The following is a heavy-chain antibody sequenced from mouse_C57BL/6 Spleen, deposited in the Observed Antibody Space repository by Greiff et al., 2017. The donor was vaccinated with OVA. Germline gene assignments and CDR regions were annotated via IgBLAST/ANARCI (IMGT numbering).Heavy chain of an antibody. J-gene: IGHJ4*01. Sequence: QVQLQQPGAELVRPGTSVKLSCKASGYTFTSYWMHWVKQRPGQGLEWIGVIDPSDSYTNYNQKFKGKATLTVDTSSSTAYMQLSSLTSEDSAVDYCARRGPTGTGAMDYWGQGTSVTVSS. CDR1: GYTFTSYW. CDR2: IDPSDSYT. D-gene: IGHD4-1*02. V-gene: IGHV1-59*01. CDR3: ARRGPTGTGAMDY.